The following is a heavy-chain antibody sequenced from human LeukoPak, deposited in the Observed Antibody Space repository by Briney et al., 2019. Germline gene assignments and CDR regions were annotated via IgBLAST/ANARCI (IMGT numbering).Heavy chain of an antibody. CDR1: GFTFSSYA. J-gene: IGHJ4*02. D-gene: IGHD6-19*01. V-gene: IGHV3-30*14. CDR2: ISYDGSNK. CDR3: ARGARRKWLEPTFDY. Sequence: PGRSLRLSCAASGFTFSSYAMHWVRQAPGKGLEWVAVISYDGSNKYYADSVKGRFTISRDNSKNTLYLQMNSLRAEDTAVYYCARGARRKWLEPTFDYWGQGTLVTVSS.